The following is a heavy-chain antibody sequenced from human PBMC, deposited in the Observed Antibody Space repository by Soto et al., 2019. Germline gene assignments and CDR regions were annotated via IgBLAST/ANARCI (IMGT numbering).Heavy chain of an antibody. V-gene: IGHV3-7*01. J-gene: IGHJ4*02. D-gene: IGHD6-6*01. CDR3: ARGIAARLFDY. Sequence: GGSLRLSCVASGFTFSSYWMSWVRQAPGKGLEWVANIKQDGSEKYYVDSVKGRFTISRDNAKNSLYLQMNSLRAEDTAVYYCARGIAARLFDYWRQGTLVTVSS. CDR1: GFTFSSYW. CDR2: IKQDGSEK.